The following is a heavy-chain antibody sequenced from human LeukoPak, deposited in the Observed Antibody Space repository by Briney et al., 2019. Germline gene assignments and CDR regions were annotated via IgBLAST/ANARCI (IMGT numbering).Heavy chain of an antibody. CDR3: ASPLQDCSGGSCYPSDAFDI. V-gene: IGHV1-8*02. CDR2: MNPNSGNT. D-gene: IGHD2-15*01. CDR1: GGTFSSYA. Sequence: ASVKVSCKASGGTFSSYAISWVRQATGQGLEWMGWMNPNSGNTGYAQKFQGRVIMTRNTSISTAYMELSSLRSEDTAVYYCASPLQDCSGGSCYPSDAFDIWGQGTMVTVSS. J-gene: IGHJ3*02.